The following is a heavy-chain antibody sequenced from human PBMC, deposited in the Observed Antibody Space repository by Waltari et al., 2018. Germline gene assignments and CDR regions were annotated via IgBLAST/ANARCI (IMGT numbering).Heavy chain of an antibody. CDR1: GGSISSRSNY. D-gene: IGHD6-19*01. Sequence: QLQLQESGPGLVTPSETLSLTCTVSGGSISSRSNYWGWIRQPPGKGLEWIGSIYYSGSTYYNPTLKSRVTISVDTSKNQFSLKLSSVTAADTAVYYCASVAGPVDYWGQGTLVTVSS. CDR2: IYYSGST. V-gene: IGHV4-39*01. CDR3: ASVAGPVDY. J-gene: IGHJ4*02.